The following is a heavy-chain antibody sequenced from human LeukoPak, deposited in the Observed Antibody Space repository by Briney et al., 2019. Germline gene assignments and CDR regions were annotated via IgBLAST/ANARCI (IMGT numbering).Heavy chain of an antibody. CDR1: GYSFTSYW. CDR2: IYPGDSDT. V-gene: IGHV5-51*01. J-gene: IGHJ4*02. CDR3: ARLRIVGATTRYFDY. D-gene: IGHD1-26*01. Sequence: GESLKISCKGSGYSFTSYWIGWVRQMPGKGLEWMGIIYPGDSDTTYSPSFQGQVTISVDKSISTAYLQWSSLKASDTAMYYCARLRIVGATTRYFDYWGQGTLVTVSS.